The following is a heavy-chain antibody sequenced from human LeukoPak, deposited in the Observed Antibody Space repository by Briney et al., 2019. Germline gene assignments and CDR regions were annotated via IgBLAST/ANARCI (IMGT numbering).Heavy chain of an antibody. D-gene: IGHD5-18*01. J-gene: IGHJ6*02. CDR3: ARDTAMVSEGMDV. CDR1: GYTFIRYG. V-gene: IGHV1-18*01. CDR2: IGAYNGNT. Sequence: GASVKVSCKAFGYTFIRYGISWVRQAPGQGLEWMGWIGAYNGNTNYAQKFQDRLTMTTDRSTITAHMEVRSLRSDDTAVYYCARDTAMVSEGMDVWGQGTTVTVSS.